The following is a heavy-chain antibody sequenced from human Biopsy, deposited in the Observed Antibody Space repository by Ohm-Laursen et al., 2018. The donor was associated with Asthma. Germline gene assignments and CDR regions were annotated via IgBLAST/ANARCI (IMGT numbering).Heavy chain of an antibody. CDR3: ARPRWGPYGY. Sequence: SLRLSCAASGFDFSDYTMNWVRQAPGKGLEWVSSISSLSRYKYYSDSLRGRVTISRDNAKSSLHLQMSSLRAEDTAVYYCARPRWGPYGYWGQGTLVTVSS. CDR1: GFDFSDYT. J-gene: IGHJ4*02. CDR2: ISSLSRYK. V-gene: IGHV3-21*01. D-gene: IGHD4-17*01.